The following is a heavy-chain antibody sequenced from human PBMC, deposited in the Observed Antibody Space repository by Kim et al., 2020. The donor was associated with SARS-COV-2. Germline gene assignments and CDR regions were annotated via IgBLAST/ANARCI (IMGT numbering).Heavy chain of an antibody. Sequence: GGSLRLSCAASGFTFSSYWMSWVRQAPGKGLEWVANIKQDGSEKYYVDSVKGRFTISRDNAKHSLYLQMNSLRAEDTAVNYCAREDRRITMVRGVKAAFDIWGQGTMVPVSS. V-gene: IGHV3-7*03. J-gene: IGHJ3*02. CDR1: GFTFSSYW. CDR2: IKQDGSEK. CDR3: AREDRRITMVRGVKAAFDI. D-gene: IGHD3-10*01.